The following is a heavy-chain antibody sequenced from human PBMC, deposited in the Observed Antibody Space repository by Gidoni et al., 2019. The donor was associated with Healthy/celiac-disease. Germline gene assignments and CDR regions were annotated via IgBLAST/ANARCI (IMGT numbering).Heavy chain of an antibody. Sequence: QVQLVESGGGVVQPGRSLRLSCAASGFTFSSYGMHWVRQAPGKGLEWVAVISYDGSNKYYADSVKGRFTISRDNSKNTLYLQMNSLRAEDTAVYYCAKDPCGGSCYSFGYWGQGTLVTVSS. CDR1: GFTFSSYG. CDR3: AKDPCGGSCYSFGY. D-gene: IGHD2-15*01. J-gene: IGHJ4*02. V-gene: IGHV3-30*18. CDR2: ISYDGSNK.